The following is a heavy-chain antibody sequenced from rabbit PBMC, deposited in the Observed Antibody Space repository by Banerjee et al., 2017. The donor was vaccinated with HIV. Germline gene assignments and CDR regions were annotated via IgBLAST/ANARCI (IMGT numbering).Heavy chain of an antibody. CDR1: GFSFSSSYY. CDR3: ARTGNGRGTYFNL. D-gene: IGHD7-1*01. Sequence: QEQLEESGGDLVKPEGSLTLTCTASGFSFSSSYYMCWVRQAPGKGPEWIACIVGGSGSSTYYASWVNGRFTISRSTSLNTVTLQMTSLTAADTATYFCARTGNGRGTYFNLWGPGTLVTVS. CDR2: IVGGSGSST. V-gene: IGHV1S45*01. J-gene: IGHJ4*01.